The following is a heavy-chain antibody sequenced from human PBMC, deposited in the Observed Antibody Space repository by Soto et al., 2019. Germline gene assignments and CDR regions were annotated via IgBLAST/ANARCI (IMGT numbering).Heavy chain of an antibody. D-gene: IGHD2-2*01. CDR3: VRDQKYFRVNGNWFDS. Sequence: QVQLMQSGTEVKKPVASVTVSCKSSGYTSADFGISWVRQAPGQGLEWMGWVSGNNGAANPAPKVQGRITMTLDTSTGVSYMALRSLRSDDTAIYYCVRDQKYFRVNGNWFDSWGQVTLVSVSS. CDR1: GYTSADFG. J-gene: IGHJ5*01. CDR2: VSGNNGAA. V-gene: IGHV1-18*04.